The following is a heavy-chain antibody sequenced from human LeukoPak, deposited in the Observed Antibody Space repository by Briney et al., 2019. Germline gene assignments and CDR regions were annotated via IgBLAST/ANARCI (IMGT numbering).Heavy chain of an antibody. D-gene: IGHD1-26*01. CDR1: GFTFSSYT. CDR2: TSRAGTFK. Sequence: GGFLRLSCAASGFTFSSYTMNWVRQAPGKGLEWVSSTSRAGTFKYNADSVKGRFTISRDNAKNSLFLQMNSLAAEDTAVYYCARSTSGNYFFDYWGQGTLVTVSS. CDR3: ARSTSGNYFFDY. V-gene: IGHV3-21*01. J-gene: IGHJ4*02.